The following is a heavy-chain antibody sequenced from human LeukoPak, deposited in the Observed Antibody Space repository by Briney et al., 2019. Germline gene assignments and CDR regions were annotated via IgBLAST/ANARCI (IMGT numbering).Heavy chain of an antibody. V-gene: IGHV4-34*01. CDR3: ARSSESYDSSGYYSYYFDY. CDR2: INHSGST. CDR1: GGSFSGYY. Sequence: TSETLSLTCAVYGGSFSGYYWSWIRQPPGKGLEWIGEINHSGSTNYNPSLKSRVTISVDTSKNQFSLRLSSVTAADTAVYYCARSSESYDSSGYYSYYFDYWGQGTLVTVSS. D-gene: IGHD3-22*01. J-gene: IGHJ4*02.